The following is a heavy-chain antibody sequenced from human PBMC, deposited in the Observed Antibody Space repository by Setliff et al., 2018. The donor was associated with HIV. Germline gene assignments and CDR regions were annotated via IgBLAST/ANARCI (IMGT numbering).Heavy chain of an antibody. J-gene: IGHJ3*02. D-gene: IGHD3-10*01. CDR1: GGSITSYY. CDR2: INHSGST. Sequence: SETLSLTCTVSGGSITSYYWSWIRQPPGKGLEWIGEINHSGSTDYNPSLKSRVTISVDTSKNHFSLNLSSVTAADTAVYYCARESMLRGLRHAVDIWGQGTMVTVSS. CDR3: ARESMLRGLRHAVDI. V-gene: IGHV4-34*01.